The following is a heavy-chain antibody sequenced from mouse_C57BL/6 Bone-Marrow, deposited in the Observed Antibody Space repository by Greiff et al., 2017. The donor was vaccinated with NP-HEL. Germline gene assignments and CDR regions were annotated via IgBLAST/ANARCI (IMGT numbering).Heavy chain of an antibody. CDR2: IDPENGDT. CDR3: TTPIYYDSFAY. J-gene: IGHJ3*01. V-gene: IGHV14-4*01. Sequence: EVQLQQSGAELVRPGASVKLSCTASGFNIKDDYMHWVKQRPEQGLEWIGWIDPENGDTEYASKFQGKATITADTSSNTAYLQLSSLTSEDTAVYYCTTPIYYDSFAYWGQGTLVTVSA. CDR1: GFNIKDDY. D-gene: IGHD2-4*01.